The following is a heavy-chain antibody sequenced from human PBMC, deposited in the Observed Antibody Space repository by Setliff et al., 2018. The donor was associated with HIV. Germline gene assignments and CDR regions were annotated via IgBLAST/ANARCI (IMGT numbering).Heavy chain of an antibody. D-gene: IGHD3-10*01. V-gene: IGHV4-61*02. CDR1: GGSISSGSYY. Sequence: PSETLSLTCTVSGGSISSGSYYWSWIRQPAGKGLEWIGRIYTSGSTNYNPSLKSRVTISVDTSKNQFSLKLASVTAADTAVYYCARGADMVHDAFDIWGQGTMVTVSS. CDR2: IYTSGST. CDR3: ARGADMVHDAFDI. J-gene: IGHJ3*02.